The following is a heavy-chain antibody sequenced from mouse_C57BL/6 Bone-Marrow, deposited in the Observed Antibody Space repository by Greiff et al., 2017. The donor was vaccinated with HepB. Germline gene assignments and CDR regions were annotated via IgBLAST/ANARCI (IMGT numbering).Heavy chain of an antibody. D-gene: IGHD2-3*01. CDR3: AKGYYPAWFAY. Sequence: QVHVKQSGPELVKPGASVKLSCKASGYTFTSYWMHWVKQRPGQGLEWIGNINPSNGGTNYNEKFKSKATLTVDKSSSTAYMQLSSLTSEDSAVYYCAKGYYPAWFAYWGQGTLVTVSA. CDR2: INPSNGGT. V-gene: IGHV1-53*01. CDR1: GYTFTSYW. J-gene: IGHJ3*01.